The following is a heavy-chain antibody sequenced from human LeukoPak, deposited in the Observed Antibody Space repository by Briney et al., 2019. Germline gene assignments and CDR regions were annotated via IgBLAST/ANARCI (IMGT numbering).Heavy chain of an antibody. CDR3: AKGPAAIVYYFDY. V-gene: IGHV3-33*06. CDR2: IWYDGSNK. CDR1: GFTFSSYG. D-gene: IGHD2-2*01. J-gene: IGHJ4*02. Sequence: HSGRSLRLSCAASGFTFSSYGMHWVRQAPGKGLEWVAVIWYDGSNKYYADSVKGRFTISRDNSKNTLYLQMNSLRAEDTAVYYCAKGPAAIVYYFDYWGQGTLVTVSS.